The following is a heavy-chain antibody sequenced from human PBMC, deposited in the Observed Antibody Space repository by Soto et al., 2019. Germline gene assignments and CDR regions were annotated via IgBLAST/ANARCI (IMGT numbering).Heavy chain of an antibody. V-gene: IGHV3-30*18. D-gene: IGHD3-3*01. CDR2: ISYDGSNK. CDR3: AKDRFLEWLLWALDY. CDR1: GFTFSSYG. J-gene: IGHJ4*02. Sequence: GGSLRLSCAASGFTFSSYGMHWVRQAPGKGLEWMAVISYDGSNKYFADSVKGRFTISRDNSKNTLYLQMNSLRAEDTAVYYCAKDRFLEWLLWALDYWGQGTLVTVSS.